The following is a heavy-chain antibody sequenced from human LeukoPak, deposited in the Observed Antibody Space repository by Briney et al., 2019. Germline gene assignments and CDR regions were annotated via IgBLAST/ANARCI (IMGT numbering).Heavy chain of an antibody. CDR1: DLTFSSYA. D-gene: IGHD4-17*01. CDR2: ISYDGSNK. CDR3: TRGTTLTIGASDY. V-gene: IGHV3-30*04. J-gene: IGHJ4*02. Sequence: GGPLNPSLPAPDLTFSSYALTWARQAPGRGLGWGAVISYDGSNKYYADSVKGRFTLSRDNSKNTLDLQMNSLRAEDTAVYYCTRGTTLTIGASDYWGQGTLVTVSS.